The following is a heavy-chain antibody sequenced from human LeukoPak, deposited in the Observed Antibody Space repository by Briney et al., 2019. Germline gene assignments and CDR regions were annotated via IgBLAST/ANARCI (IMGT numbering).Heavy chain of an antibody. V-gene: IGHV3-48*03. CDR2: ISSSGSTI. J-gene: IGHJ4*02. CDR1: GFTFSSYE. Sequence: PGGSLRLSCAASGFTFSSYEMNWVRQAPGKGLEWVSYISSSGSTIYYADPVKGRFTISRDNAKNSLSLQMNSLKVEDTAVYYCARDHNGPYTFDYWGQGTLVTVSS. D-gene: IGHD2-2*02. CDR3: ARDHNGPYTFDY.